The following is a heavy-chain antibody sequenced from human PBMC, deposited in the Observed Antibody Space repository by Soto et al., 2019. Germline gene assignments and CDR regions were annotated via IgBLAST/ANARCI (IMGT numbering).Heavy chain of an antibody. CDR3: TTDPMVYGRLAHY. J-gene: IGHJ4*02. Sequence: GGSLRLSCAASGFTFSNAWMSWVRQAPGKGLEWVGRIKSKTDGGTTDYAAPVKGRFTIPRDDSKNTLYLQMNSLKTEDTAVYYCTTDPMVYGRLAHYWGQGTLVTVSS. V-gene: IGHV3-15*01. D-gene: IGHD2-8*01. CDR2: IKSKTDGGTT. CDR1: GFTFSNAW.